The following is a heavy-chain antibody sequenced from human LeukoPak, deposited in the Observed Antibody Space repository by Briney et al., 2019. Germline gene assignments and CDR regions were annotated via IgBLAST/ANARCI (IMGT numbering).Heavy chain of an antibody. D-gene: IGHD3-22*01. V-gene: IGHV1-2*06. CDR3: ARVGYYESSGYYEY. J-gene: IGHJ4*02. Sequence: ASVQVSCKASGYTVTDYYMQWVRQAPGQGLEWMGRINPNSGGTNYAQKFQGRVTMTRDTSISTVYMELSRLRSDDTAVYYCARVGYYESSGYYEYWGQGTLVTVSS. CDR1: GYTVTDYY. CDR2: INPNSGGT.